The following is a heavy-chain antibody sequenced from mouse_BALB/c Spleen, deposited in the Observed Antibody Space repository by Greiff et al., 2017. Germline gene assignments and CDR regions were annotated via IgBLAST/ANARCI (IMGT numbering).Heavy chain of an antibody. V-gene: IGHV5-6-5*01. CDR1: GFTFSSYA. CDR2: ISSGGST. CDR3: AYDYAMDY. J-gene: IGHJ4*01. D-gene: IGHD2-14*01. Sequence: EVQGVESGGGLVKPGGSLKLSCAASGFTFSSYAMSWVRQTPEKRLEWVASISSGGSTYYPDSVMGRYTSSRDNARNILYLQMSSLRSEDTAMYYCAYDYAMDYWGQGTSVTVSS.